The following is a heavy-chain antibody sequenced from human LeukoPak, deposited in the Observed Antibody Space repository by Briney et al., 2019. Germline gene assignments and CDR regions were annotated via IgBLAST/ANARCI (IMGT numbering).Heavy chain of an antibody. CDR3: AKDNPSTGTFDY. CDR2: ISSSCSTI. J-gene: IGHJ4*02. Sequence: GGSLRLSCAASGFTFSSYSMNWVRQAPGKGLEWVSYISSSCSTIYYADSVKGRFTISRDNSKNTLYLQMNSLRAEDTAVYYCAKDNPSTGTFDYWGQGTLVTVSS. V-gene: IGHV3-48*01. CDR1: GFTFSSYS. D-gene: IGHD1-1*01.